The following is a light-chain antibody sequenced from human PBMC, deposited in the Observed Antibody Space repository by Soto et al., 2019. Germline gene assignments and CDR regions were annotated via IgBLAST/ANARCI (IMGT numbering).Light chain of an antibody. CDR1: QSVSSNY. Sequence: EIVLTQSPGTLSLSPGERATLSCRASQSVSSNYLAWYQQKPGKAPKVLIYRASNRATGIPERFSGSGSGTDFTLTISRLEPQDSAIYYCQQYVISVTFGQGTRLEIK. J-gene: IGKJ5*01. CDR3: QQYVISVT. V-gene: IGKV3-20*01. CDR2: RAS.